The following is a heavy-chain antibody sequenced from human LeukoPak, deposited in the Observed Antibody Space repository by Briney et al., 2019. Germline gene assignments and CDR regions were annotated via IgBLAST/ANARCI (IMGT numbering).Heavy chain of an antibody. CDR3: VRGPYYYYYGMDV. J-gene: IGHJ6*02. CDR2: INSDGSST. CDR1: GFTFSSYW. V-gene: IGHV3-74*01. Sequence: PGGPLRLSCAASGFTFSSYWMHWVRQAPGKGLVWVSRINSDGSSTSYADSVKGRFTISRDNAKNTLYLQMNSLRAEDTAVYYCVRGPYYYYYGMDVWGQGTLVTVSS.